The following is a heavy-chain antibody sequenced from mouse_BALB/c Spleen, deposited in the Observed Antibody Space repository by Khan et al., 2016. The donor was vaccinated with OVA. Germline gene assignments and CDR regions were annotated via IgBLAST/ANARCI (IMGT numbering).Heavy chain of an antibody. D-gene: IGHD2-14*01. CDR3: ARGGYSVFAY. V-gene: IGHV1-77*01. J-gene: IGHJ3*01. Sequence: QVQLQQPGPELVKPGASVKMSCKASGYTFTDYVINWVKQKTGQGLEWIGDIYTGSGSTYYNEKFKGKAKLTADKSSNTAYMQLSSLTFEDSAVYFCARGGYSVFAYWGQGTLVTVSA. CDR2: IYTGSGST. CDR1: GYTFTDYV.